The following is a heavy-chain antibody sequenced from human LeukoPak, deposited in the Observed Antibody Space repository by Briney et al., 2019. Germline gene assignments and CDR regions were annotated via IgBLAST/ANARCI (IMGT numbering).Heavy chain of an antibody. CDR3: ARPGYSSRWYLDC. J-gene: IGHJ4*02. Sequence: GRSLRLSCAASGFTFSSYGMHWVRQAPGKGLEWVAVIWYDGSNKYYADSVKGRFTISRDNSKNTLYLQMNSLRAEDTGVYYCARPGYSSRWYLDCWGQGTLVTVSS. CDR1: GFTFSSYG. D-gene: IGHD6-13*01. V-gene: IGHV3-33*01. CDR2: IWYDGSNK.